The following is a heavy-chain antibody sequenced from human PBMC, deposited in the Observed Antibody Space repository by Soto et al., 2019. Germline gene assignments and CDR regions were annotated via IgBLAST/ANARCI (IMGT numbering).Heavy chain of an antibody. CDR1: GGSISSGNYY. CDR3: ARDVGYYYESSGYNWFDP. V-gene: IGHV4-30-4*01. CDR2: IYYSGTT. J-gene: IGHJ5*02. D-gene: IGHD3-22*01. Sequence: SETLSLTCTVSGGSISSGNYYWSWIRQPPWKGLEWIGYIYYSGTTYYNLSLKSRVTMSVDTSKNQFSLKLSSVTAADTAVYYCARDVGYYYESSGYNWFDPWGQGXLVTVYS.